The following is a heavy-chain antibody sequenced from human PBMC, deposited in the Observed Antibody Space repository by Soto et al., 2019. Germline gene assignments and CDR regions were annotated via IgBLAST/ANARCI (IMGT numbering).Heavy chain of an antibody. J-gene: IGHJ4*02. CDR2: VSSSSSTI. Sequence: GGSLRLSCAASGFTFSSYSMNWVRQAPGKGLEWVSYVSSSSSTIYYADSVKGRFTISRDNAKNSLYLQMNSLRAEDTAVYYCARDLYRQGYYGSGSYFDYWGLGTLVTVSS. CDR1: GFTFSSYS. CDR3: ARDLYRQGYYGSGSYFDY. D-gene: IGHD3-10*01. V-gene: IGHV3-48*01.